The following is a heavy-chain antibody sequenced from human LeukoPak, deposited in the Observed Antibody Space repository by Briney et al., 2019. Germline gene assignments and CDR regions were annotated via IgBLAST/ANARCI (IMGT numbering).Heavy chain of an antibody. CDR2: ISYDGSNK. Sequence: PGGSLRLSCAASGFTFSSYGMHWVRQAPGKGLEWVAVISYDGSNKYYADSVKGRFTISRDNSKNTLYLQMNSLRAEDTAVYYCAKADFGVVIYPPGYWGQGTLVTVSS. J-gene: IGHJ4*02. CDR3: AKADFGVVIYPPGY. CDR1: GFTFSSYG. D-gene: IGHD3-3*01. V-gene: IGHV3-30*18.